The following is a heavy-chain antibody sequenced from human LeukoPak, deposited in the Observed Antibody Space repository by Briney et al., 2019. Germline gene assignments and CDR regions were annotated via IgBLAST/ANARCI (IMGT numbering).Heavy chain of an antibody. V-gene: IGHV3-33*01. CDR3: SGGLGYSDY. Sequence: GGSLRLSCAASGFTFSSYGMHWVRQAPGKGLEWVAVIWYDGSNKYYADSVKGRFTISRDNSKNTLYLQMNSLRAEDTAVYYCSGGLGYSDYWGQGTLVTVSS. J-gene: IGHJ4*02. D-gene: IGHD3-16*01. CDR2: IWYDGSNK. CDR1: GFTFSSYG.